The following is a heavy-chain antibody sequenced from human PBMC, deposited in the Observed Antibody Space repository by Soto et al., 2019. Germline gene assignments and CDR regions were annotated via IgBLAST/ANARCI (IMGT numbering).Heavy chain of an antibody. CDR2: INHSGST. J-gene: IGHJ4*02. Sequence: SETLSLTCAVYGGSFSGYYWSWIRQPPGKGLEWIGEINHSGSTNYNPSLKSRVTISVDTSKNQFSLKLSSVTAADTAVYYCARGPYITMVRGVINYFDYWGQGTLVTVSS. D-gene: IGHD3-10*01. CDR3: ARGPYITMVRGVINYFDY. V-gene: IGHV4-34*01. CDR1: GGSFSGYY.